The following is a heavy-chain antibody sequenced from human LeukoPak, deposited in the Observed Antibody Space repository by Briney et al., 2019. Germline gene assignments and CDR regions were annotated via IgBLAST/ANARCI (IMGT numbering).Heavy chain of an antibody. D-gene: IGHD2-2*01. CDR3: ARYCSSTSCFSCGMDV. CDR2: IYHSGST. CDR1: GGSISSSNW. J-gene: IGHJ6*04. V-gene: IGHV4-4*02. Sequence: PSGTLSLTCAVSGGSISSSNWWSWVRQPPGKGVEWIGEIYHSGSTNYNPSLKSRVTISVDKSKNQFSLKLSSVTAADTAVYYCARYCSSTSCFSCGMDVWGKGTTVTVSS.